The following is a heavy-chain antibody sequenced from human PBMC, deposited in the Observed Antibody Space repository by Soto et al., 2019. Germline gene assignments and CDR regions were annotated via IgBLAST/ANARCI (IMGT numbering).Heavy chain of an antibody. Sequence: EVQLVESGGGLVQPGGSLRLSCAASGFTLSSYWMNWVRQAPGKGLEWVANIKQDGSDKYYVDSMKGRFFISRDNAKNSLYLQINSLRAEDTAVYYCARDADASGWYHYGMDVWGQGTMVTVSS. J-gene: IGHJ6*02. V-gene: IGHV3-7*01. D-gene: IGHD6-19*01. CDR2: IKQDGSDK. CDR1: GFTLSSYW. CDR3: ARDADASGWYHYGMDV.